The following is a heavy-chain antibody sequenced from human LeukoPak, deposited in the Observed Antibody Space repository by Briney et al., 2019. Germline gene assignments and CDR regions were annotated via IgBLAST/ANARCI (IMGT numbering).Heavy chain of an antibody. V-gene: IGHV1-2*02. CDR1: GYTFTGYY. CDR2: IVPNNGGT. D-gene: IGHD1-14*01. J-gene: IGHJ4*02. CDR3: ARANQNYFDY. Sequence: GASVKVSCKTSGYTFTGYYMRWVRQAPGQGLEWMGWIVPNNGGTNYAQKFQGRVTMTRDTSISTAFMELSRLTSDDTAIYYCARANQNYFDYWGQGTLVTVSS.